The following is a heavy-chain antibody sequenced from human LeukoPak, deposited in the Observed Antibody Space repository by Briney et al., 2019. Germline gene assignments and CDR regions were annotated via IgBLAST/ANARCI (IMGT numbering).Heavy chain of an antibody. CDR1: GASIRSYY. J-gene: IGHJ3*02. V-gene: IGHV4-59*01. CDR2: NYYSGNT. CDR3: ARTNAFDI. Sequence: PSETLSLTCTVWGASIRSYYWRWIRQPPGKGLEWIGYNYYSGNTKSNPSLKSQVTISVDTSKNQFSLKLSSVTAADTAVYYCARTNAFDIWGQGTMVTVSS.